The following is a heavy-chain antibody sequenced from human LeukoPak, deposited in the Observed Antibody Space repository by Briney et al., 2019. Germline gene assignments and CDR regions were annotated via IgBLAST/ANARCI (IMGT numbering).Heavy chain of an antibody. CDR1: GGSISSYY. Sequence: SETLSLTCSVSGGSISSYYWRWIRQPPGKVLEWNGYIYYSGTTNYNPSLKSRDTITQNQSKNQLLLKLSSVPAADTAVYYCARARQGPLWFGELLPVPFDYWGQGTLVTVSS. D-gene: IGHD3-10*01. CDR3: ARARQGPLWFGELLPVPFDY. J-gene: IGHJ4*02. V-gene: IGHV4-59*13. CDR2: IYYSGTT.